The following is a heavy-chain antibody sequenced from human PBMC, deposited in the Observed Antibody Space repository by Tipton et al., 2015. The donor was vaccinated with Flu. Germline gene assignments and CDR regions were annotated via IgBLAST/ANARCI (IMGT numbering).Heavy chain of an antibody. CDR3: ARALYSTGWIWEF. J-gene: IGHJ4*02. CDR1: GDSIRNSSYY. Sequence: TLSLTCSVSGDSIRNSSYYWGWIRQPPHKGLEWVGSISDSGGAYYSPSPKSRVTISVDTSKNQFSLKLSSVTAADTAVYYCARALYSTGWIWEFWGQGTLVTVSS. V-gene: IGHV4-39*07. CDR2: ISDSGGA. D-gene: IGHD6-19*01.